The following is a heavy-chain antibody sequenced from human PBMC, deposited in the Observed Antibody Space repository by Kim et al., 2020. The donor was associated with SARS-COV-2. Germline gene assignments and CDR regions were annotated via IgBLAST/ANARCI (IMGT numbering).Heavy chain of an antibody. Sequence: GGSLRLSCAASGLTFSDYYMSWIRQAPGKGLEWVSYISSSSSYTNYADSVKGRFTISRDNAKNSLYLQMNSLRAEDTAVYYCASTRWLQSPFDYWGQGTLVTVSS. CDR3: ASTRWLQSPFDY. V-gene: IGHV3-11*06. CDR2: ISSSSSYT. CDR1: GLTFSDYY. D-gene: IGHD5-12*01. J-gene: IGHJ4*02.